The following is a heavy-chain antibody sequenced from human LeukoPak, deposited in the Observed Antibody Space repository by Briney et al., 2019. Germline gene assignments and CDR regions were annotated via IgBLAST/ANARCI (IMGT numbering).Heavy chain of an antibody. CDR2: ISGSGGST. V-gene: IGHV3-23*01. CDR3: ARDPSTREFLDY. CDR1: GFTFSSYA. Sequence: SGGSLRLSCAASGFTFSSYAMSWVRQAPGKGLEWVSAISGSGGSTYYADSVKGRFTISRDDAKNSLYLQMNSLRAEDTAVYYCARDPSTREFLDYWGQGTLVTVSS. J-gene: IGHJ4*02. D-gene: IGHD5/OR15-5a*01.